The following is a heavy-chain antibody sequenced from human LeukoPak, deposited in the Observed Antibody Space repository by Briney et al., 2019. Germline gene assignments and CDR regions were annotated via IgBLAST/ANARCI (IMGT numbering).Heavy chain of an antibody. Sequence: GESLKISCKGSGYSFTSYWNGWGRQMPGKGLGWMGIIYPGDSETRYSPSFQGQVTISADKSISTAYLQWSSLKASDTAMYYCASLVPAVYALVYWGQGTLVTVSS. J-gene: IGHJ4*02. D-gene: IGHD2-2*01. CDR2: IYPGDSET. V-gene: IGHV5-51*01. CDR3: ASLVPAVYALVY. CDR1: GYSFTSYW.